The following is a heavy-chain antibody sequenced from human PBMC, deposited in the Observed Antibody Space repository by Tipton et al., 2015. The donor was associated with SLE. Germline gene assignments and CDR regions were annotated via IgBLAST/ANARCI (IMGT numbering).Heavy chain of an antibody. CDR3: TRGTYDFWSGVNWFDP. J-gene: IGHJ5*02. CDR1: GYSISSGYY. Sequence: TLSLTCAVSGYSISSGYYWGWIRQPPGKGLEWIGSIYQSGSTYYNPSLKSRVTISVDTSKNQFSLKLSSVTAADTAVYYCTRGTYDFWSGVNWFDPWGQGTLVTVSS. D-gene: IGHD3-3*01. V-gene: IGHV4-38-2*01. CDR2: IYQSGST.